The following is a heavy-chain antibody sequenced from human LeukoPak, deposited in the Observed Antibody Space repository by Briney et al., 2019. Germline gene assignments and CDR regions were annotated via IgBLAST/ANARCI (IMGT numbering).Heavy chain of an antibody. J-gene: IGHJ4*02. V-gene: IGHV4-59*08. Sequence: SETLSLTCTVSGDSIINYYWSWIRQSPGKGLEWIGYIYYSGSTKYNLSLKSRVTISVDTSKNQFSLKLSSVTAADTAVYYCARHRGSGSPYFDYWGQETLVTVSS. CDR3: ARHRGSGSPYFDY. D-gene: IGHD3-10*01. CDR1: GDSIINYY. CDR2: IYYSGST.